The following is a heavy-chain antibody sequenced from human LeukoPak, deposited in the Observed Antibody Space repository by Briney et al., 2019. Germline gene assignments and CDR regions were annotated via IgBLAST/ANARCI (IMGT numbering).Heavy chain of an antibody. CDR1: GGSFSGYY. V-gene: IGHV4-59*10. Sequence: PSETLSLTCAVYGGSFSGYYWSWIRQPPGKGLEWIGRIYTSGSTHYNPSLKSRVTMSVDTSKNQFSLKLSSVTAADTAVYYCARLITGTTTAFDIWGQGTMVTVSS. CDR2: IYTSGST. CDR3: ARLITGTTTAFDI. J-gene: IGHJ3*02. D-gene: IGHD1-7*01.